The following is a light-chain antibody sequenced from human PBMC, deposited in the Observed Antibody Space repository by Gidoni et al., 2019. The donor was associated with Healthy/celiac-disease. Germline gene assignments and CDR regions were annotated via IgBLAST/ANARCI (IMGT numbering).Light chain of an antibody. Sequence: QSALTQPASVSGFPGQSSTISCTGTSSDVGGYNYVSWYQQHPGKTPSLMVYDVRNRPSGVSNRFSGSKAGNTASLTISGLQAEDEADYYCSAYTSSSTAWVFGGGTKLTVL. CDR1: SSDVGGYNY. CDR3: SAYTSSSTAWV. CDR2: DVR. J-gene: IGLJ3*02. V-gene: IGLV2-14*03.